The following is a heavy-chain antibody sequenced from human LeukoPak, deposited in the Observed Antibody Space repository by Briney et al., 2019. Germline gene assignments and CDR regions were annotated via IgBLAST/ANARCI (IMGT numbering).Heavy chain of an antibody. D-gene: IGHD6-13*01. CDR2: IFYSGSP. Sequence: SETLSLTCTVSGDSISSGDYYWSWIRQPPGKGLEWIGYIFYSGSPYYNPSLKSRVTISVDTSKNQFSLKLSSVTAADTAVYYCARDGGSSSSSSSWFLGYWGQGTLVTVSS. CDR1: GDSISSGDYY. J-gene: IGHJ4*02. V-gene: IGHV4-30-4*02. CDR3: ARDGGSSSSSSSWFLGY.